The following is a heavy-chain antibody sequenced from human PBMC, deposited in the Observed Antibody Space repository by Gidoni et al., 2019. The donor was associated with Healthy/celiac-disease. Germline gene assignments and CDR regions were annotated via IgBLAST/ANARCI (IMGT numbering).Heavy chain of an antibody. D-gene: IGHD2-15*01. CDR3: ARAIQQDIVVVVAAPPHYYYYDMDV. Sequence: QVQLVQSGAEVTKPGSSVKVSCKASGGTFSSYAISWVRQAPGQGLDWMGGIIPIFGTANYAQKFQGRVTITADKSTSTAYMELSSLRSEDTAVYYCARAIQQDIVVVVAAPPHYYYYDMDVWGQGTTVTVSS. V-gene: IGHV1-69*06. CDR2: IIPIFGTA. CDR1: GGTFSSYA. J-gene: IGHJ6*02.